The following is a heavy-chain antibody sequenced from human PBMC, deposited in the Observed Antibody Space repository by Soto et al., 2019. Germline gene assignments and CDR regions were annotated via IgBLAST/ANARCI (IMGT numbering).Heavy chain of an antibody. V-gene: IGHV1-69*13. J-gene: IGHJ5*02. CDR3: ARDTIVGAANWFDP. CDR1: GGTFSSYA. Sequence: ASVKVSCKASGGTFSSYAISWVRQAPGQGLEWMGGIIPIFGTANYAQKFQGRVTITADESTSTAYMELSSLRSEDTAVYYCARDTIVGAANWFDPWGQGTLVTVSS. D-gene: IGHD1-26*01. CDR2: IIPIFGTA.